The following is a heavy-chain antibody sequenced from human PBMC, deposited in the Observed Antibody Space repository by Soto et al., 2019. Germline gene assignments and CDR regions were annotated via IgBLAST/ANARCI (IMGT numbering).Heavy chain of an antibody. V-gene: IGHV3-30*18. D-gene: IGHD2-2*01. CDR2: ISYDGSTK. CDR3: SKDAKKYHYYNHGMDV. J-gene: IGHJ6*02. CDR1: GFTFSIYG. Sequence: QVQLVVSGGGVVQPGRSLRLSCAAAGFTFSIYGMHWVRQAPGKGLEWVALISYDGSTKFYADSVKGRFTISRDNSKSTLNLEMNSLSAEDTAVYFCSKDAKKYHYYNHGMDVWGQGTTVTVSS.